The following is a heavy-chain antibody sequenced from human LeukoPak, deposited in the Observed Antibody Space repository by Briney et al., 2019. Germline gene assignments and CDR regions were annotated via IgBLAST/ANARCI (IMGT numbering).Heavy chain of an antibody. Sequence: GGSLRLSCAASGFTFSSYAMSWVRQAPGKGLEWVSTISGGGGSTYYADSVKGRFTISRDNSKNTLYLQMNSLRAEDTAVYYCAKGHIAYPPKYYFDYWGQGTLVTVSS. CDR2: ISGGGGST. J-gene: IGHJ4*02. D-gene: IGHD3-16*01. CDR3: AKGHIAYPPKYYFDY. CDR1: GFTFSSYA. V-gene: IGHV3-23*01.